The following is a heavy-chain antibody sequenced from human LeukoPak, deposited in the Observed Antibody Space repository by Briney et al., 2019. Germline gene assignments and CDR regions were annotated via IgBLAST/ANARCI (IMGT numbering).Heavy chain of an antibody. D-gene: IGHD3-3*01. Sequence: GGSLRLSCAASGCTVSSNYMSWVRQAPGKGLEWVAVIYSGGSTYYADSVKGRFTISRDNSKNTLYLQMNSLRAEDTAVYYCARDNQWSSYYHGMEGWGQGTTVTVSS. CDR2: IYSGGST. V-gene: IGHV3-53*05. J-gene: IGHJ6*02. CDR3: ARDNQWSSYYHGMEG. CDR1: GCTVSSNY.